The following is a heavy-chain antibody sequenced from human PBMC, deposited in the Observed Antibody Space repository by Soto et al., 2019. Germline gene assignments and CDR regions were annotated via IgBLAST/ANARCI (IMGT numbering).Heavy chain of an antibody. Sequence: PGGSLRLSCAVSGFTFNNYGINWFRQAPGKGLEWVSSVSKSDYTYYSDSVKGRFTISRDNAKNSVSLQMNTLRAEDTAVYYCAREDSIIIPAVSDFWGQGALVTVSS. D-gene: IGHD2-2*01. CDR1: GFTFNNYG. CDR2: VSKSDYT. J-gene: IGHJ4*02. CDR3: AREDSIIIPAVSDF. V-gene: IGHV3-21*01.